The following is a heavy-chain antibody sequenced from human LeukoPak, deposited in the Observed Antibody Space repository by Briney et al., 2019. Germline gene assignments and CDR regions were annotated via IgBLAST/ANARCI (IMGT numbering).Heavy chain of an antibody. D-gene: IGHD3-16*01. J-gene: IGHJ3*02. CDR3: ARLGGDAFDI. CDR1: GGSISSYY. CDR2: IYYSGST. V-gene: IGHV4-59*08. Sequence: PSETLCLTCTVSGGSISSYYWSWNRQPPGKGLEWIGYIYYSGSTNYNPSLKSRVTISVDTSKNQFSLKLSSVTAADTAVYYCARLGGDAFDIWGQGTMVTVSS.